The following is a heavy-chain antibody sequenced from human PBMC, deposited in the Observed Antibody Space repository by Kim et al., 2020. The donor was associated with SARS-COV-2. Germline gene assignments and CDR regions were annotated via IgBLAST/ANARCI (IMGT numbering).Heavy chain of an antibody. V-gene: IGHV3-9*01. Sequence: GGSLRLSCAASGFTFDDYAMHWVRQAPGKGLEWVADIRWDGGSIGYADSVKGRFTISRDNAKNSLYLQMNSLRAEDTALYYCAKCEYYYYYMDVWGKGTTVTVSS. J-gene: IGHJ6*03. CDR3: AKCEYYYYYMDV. CDR1: GFTFDDYA. CDR2: IRWDGGSI.